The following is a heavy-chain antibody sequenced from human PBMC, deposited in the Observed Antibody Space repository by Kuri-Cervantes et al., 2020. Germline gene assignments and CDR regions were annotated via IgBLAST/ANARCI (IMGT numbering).Heavy chain of an antibody. D-gene: IGHD3-16*01. CDR2: VYTNGST. V-gene: IGHV4-4*07. CDR1: GGAFSIYF. CDR3: AMGEGGVVFDL. Sequence: SETLSLTCTVSGGAFSIYFWSWIRQPAGKGLEWIGRVYTNGSTNYNPSLKNRVIMTVDKSKKQFSLKVNSVTAADTAVYYCAMGEGGVVFDLWGQGTLVTVSS. J-gene: IGHJ4*02.